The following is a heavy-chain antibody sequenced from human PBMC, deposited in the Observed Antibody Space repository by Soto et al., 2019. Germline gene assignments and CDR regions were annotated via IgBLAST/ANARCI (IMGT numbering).Heavy chain of an antibody. Sequence: PGGSLRLSCAASGFTFSSYAMSWVRQAPGKGLEWVSAISGSGGSTYYADSVKGRFTISRDNSKNTLYLQMNSLRAEDTAVYYCAKDRTPDDMYSSSWPTEIFDYWGQGTLVTVSS. CDR2: ISGSGGST. J-gene: IGHJ4*02. CDR1: GFTFSSYA. D-gene: IGHD6-13*01. V-gene: IGHV3-23*01. CDR3: AKDRTPDDMYSSSWPTEIFDY.